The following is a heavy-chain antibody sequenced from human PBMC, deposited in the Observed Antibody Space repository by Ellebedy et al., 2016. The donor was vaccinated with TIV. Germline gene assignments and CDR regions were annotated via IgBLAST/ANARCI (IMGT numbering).Heavy chain of an antibody. J-gene: IGHJ4*02. CDR1: GFTFSSYG. V-gene: IGHV3-21*01. D-gene: IGHD3-10*01. CDR3: ARHYFGSWTEFDY. CDR2: ISSSRSFI. Sequence: GESLKISCAASGFTFSSYGMNWVRQPPGKGLKWVSSISSSRSFIYYADSVKGRFTISRDNAKNSLYLQLNSLRAEDTAVYYCARHYFGSWTEFDYWGQGTLVAVSS.